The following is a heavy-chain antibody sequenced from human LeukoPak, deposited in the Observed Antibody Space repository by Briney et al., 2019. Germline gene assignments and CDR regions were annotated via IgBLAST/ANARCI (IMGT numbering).Heavy chain of an antibody. CDR3: ARGSVAAH. J-gene: IGHJ4*02. Sequence: SETLSLTCAVYGGSFSGYYWSWIRQPPGMGLEWIGEINHSGSTNYNPSLKSRVTISVDTSKNQFSLKLSSVTAADTAVYYCARGSVAAHWGQGTLVTVSS. CDR2: INHSGST. V-gene: IGHV4-34*01. D-gene: IGHD6-19*01. CDR1: GGSFSGYY.